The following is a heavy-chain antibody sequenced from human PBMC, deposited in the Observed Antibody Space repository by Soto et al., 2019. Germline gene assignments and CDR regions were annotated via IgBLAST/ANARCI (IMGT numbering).Heavy chain of an antibody. CDR3: AAALLWFGELLPFDY. D-gene: IGHD3-10*01. CDR2: IYPGDSDT. CDR1: EDSCTRYW. J-gene: IGHJ4*02. V-gene: IGHV5-51*01. Sequence: PGESLKISCRGSEDSCTRYWIGCVSQMPGKGLEWMGIIYPGDSDTRYSPSFQGQVTISADKSISTAYLQWSSLKASDTAMYYCAAALLWFGELLPFDYWGQGTLVTVSS.